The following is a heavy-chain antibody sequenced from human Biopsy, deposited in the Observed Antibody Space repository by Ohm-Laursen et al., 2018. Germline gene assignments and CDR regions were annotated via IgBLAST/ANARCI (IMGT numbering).Heavy chain of an antibody. D-gene: IGHD6-6*01. Sequence: GSLRLSCSASGFPFTGFSMDWVRQAPGKGLEWVSSIAERSTYISYADSVKGRFTISRDNAQNSLYLQMNNLRVEDTAVYYCARERGRKSIAATDYWGQGVLVTVSS. V-gene: IGHV3-21*06. CDR1: GFPFTGFS. J-gene: IGHJ4*02. CDR3: ARERGRKSIAATDY. CDR2: IAERSTYI.